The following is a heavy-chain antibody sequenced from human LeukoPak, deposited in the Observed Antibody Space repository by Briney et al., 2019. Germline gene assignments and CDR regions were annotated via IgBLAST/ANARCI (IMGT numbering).Heavy chain of an antibody. CDR1: GFTFSNYW. V-gene: IGHV3-74*01. CDR2: INSDGINT. CDR3: AREILAPGKTHDY. Sequence: GGSLRLSCAASGFTFSNYWMHWVRQAPGKGLVWVSRINSDGINTSYADSVKGRFTISRDNAKNTLFLKINSLRAEDTAVYYCAREILAPGKTHDYWGQGTLVTVSS. J-gene: IGHJ4*02.